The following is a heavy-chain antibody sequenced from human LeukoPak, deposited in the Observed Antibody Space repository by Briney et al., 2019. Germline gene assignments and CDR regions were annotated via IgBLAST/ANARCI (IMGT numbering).Heavy chain of an antibody. CDR2: IKEDGSEK. D-gene: IGHD3-22*01. CDR3: ARDSSAERGQQLAN. Sequence: GGSLRLSCAASGFSFSRYWMSWVRQAPGKGLEYIANIKEDGSEKYYVDSVKGRFIISRDNARNSLFLQMNSLRVEDTAVYYCARDSSAERGQQLANWGQGTLVLVSS. V-gene: IGHV3-7*01. J-gene: IGHJ4*02. CDR1: GFSFSRYW.